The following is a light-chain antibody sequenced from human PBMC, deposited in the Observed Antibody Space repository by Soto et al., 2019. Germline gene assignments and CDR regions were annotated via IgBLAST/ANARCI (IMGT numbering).Light chain of an antibody. Sequence: EIVMTQSPLTLSASPGERATLHCRASQSVSSNLAWYQQKPGQAPSLLIYGAVTRATGIPARFSGTGAGTEFTLTISSLQSEDLALYYCQQYNDWPRTFGQGTKVDIK. V-gene: IGKV3-15*01. CDR3: QQYNDWPRT. CDR2: GAV. J-gene: IGKJ1*01. CDR1: QSVSSN.